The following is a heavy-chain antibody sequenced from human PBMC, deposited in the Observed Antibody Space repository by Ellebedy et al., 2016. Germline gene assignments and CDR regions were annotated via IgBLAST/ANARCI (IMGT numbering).Heavy chain of an antibody. D-gene: IGHD2-21*01. J-gene: IGHJ4*02. V-gene: IGHV3-33*01. CDR3: ARAPLMIVPYFDY. CDR1: GFTFSSYG. Sequence: GESLKISCAASGFTFSSYGMHWVRQAPGKGLEWVAVIWYDGSNKYYADSVKGRFTISRDNSRDTLYLHMTSLRPEDTAVYYCARAPLMIVPYFDYWGRGTSVTVSS. CDR2: IWYDGSNK.